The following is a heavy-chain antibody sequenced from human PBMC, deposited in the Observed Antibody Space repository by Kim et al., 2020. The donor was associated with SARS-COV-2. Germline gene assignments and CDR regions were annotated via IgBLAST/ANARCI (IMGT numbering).Heavy chain of an antibody. CDR1: GGSISSSIYY. CDR3: VRLPDKTAEQYYTMDV. J-gene: IGHJ6*02. V-gene: IGHV4-39*01. CDR2: IYYSGTT. D-gene: IGHD3-22*01. Sequence: GSLSLTCTVSGGSISSSIYYWGWIRQTPGKGLEWIGSIYYSGTTYYSPSLKSRVTISVDTSENQFSLKLNFVTAADTAVYYCVRLPDKTAEQYYTMDVWGQGTTVTVSS.